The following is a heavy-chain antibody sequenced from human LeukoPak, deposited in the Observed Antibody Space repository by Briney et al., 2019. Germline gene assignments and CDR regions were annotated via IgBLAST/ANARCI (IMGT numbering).Heavy chain of an antibody. V-gene: IGHV4-34*01. CDR1: GGSFSGYY. CDR3: ARGRGFVEWLMFRGSGSYLAHYFDY. CDR2: INHSGST. Sequence: SETLSLTCAVYGGSFSGYYWSWIRQPPGKGLEWIGDINHSGSTNYNPSLKSRVTISVDTYKNQFSLTRSYVTAAFTAVYYCARGRGFVEWLMFRGSGSYLAHYFDYRGPRTPVTVS. D-gene: IGHD3-10*01. J-gene: IGHJ4*02.